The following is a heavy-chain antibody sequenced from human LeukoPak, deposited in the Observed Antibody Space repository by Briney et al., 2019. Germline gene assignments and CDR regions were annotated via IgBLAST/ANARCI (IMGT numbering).Heavy chain of an antibody. Sequence: GASVKVSCKASGYTFSAYGITWVRQAPGQGLEWMAWSSGTGYNMEYAQKFQGRVTMTTDTSTSTAYLELRSLRAEDTAVYYCARGPTTRIQLWYYDSWGQGTLVTVSS. V-gene: IGHV1-18*01. CDR3: ARGPTTRIQLWYYDS. D-gene: IGHD5-18*01. J-gene: IGHJ4*02. CDR1: GYTFSAYG. CDR2: SSGTGYNM.